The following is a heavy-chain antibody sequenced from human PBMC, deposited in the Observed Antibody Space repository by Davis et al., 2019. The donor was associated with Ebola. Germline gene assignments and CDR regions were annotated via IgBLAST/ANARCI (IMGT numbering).Heavy chain of an antibody. Sequence: AASVKVSCKASGYTFTSYGISWVRQAPGQGLEWMGWISAFSGNTNYAQKLQGRVTMTTDTSTSTAYMELRSLRSDDTAVYYCARRDYGGYGAFWGQGTLVTVSS. CDR1: GYTFTSYG. J-gene: IGHJ4*02. CDR3: ARRDYGGYGAF. D-gene: IGHD4-17*01. V-gene: IGHV1-18*01. CDR2: ISAFSGNT.